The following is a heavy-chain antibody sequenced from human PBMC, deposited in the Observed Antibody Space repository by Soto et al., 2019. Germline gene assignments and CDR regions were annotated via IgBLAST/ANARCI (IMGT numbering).Heavy chain of an antibody. V-gene: IGHV4-61*08. CDR2: IYYSGST. CDR3: ARADTAMVTVY. CDR1: GGSVSSGDYY. J-gene: IGHJ4*02. Sequence: KTSETLSLTCTVSGGSVSSGDYYWSWIRQPPGKGLEWIGYIYYSGSTNYNPSLKSRVTISVDTSKNQFSLKLGSVTAADTAVYYCARADTAMVTVYWGQGTLVTV. D-gene: IGHD5-18*01.